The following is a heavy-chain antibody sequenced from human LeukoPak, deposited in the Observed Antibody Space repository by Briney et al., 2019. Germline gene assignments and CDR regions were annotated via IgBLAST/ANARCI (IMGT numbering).Heavy chain of an antibody. CDR2: SKSKTDGGTT. CDR1: GFTFSNAW. CDR3: TTGPF. V-gene: IGHV3-15*01. J-gene: IGHJ4*02. Sequence: GGSLRLSCVASGFTFSNAWMSWVRQAPGKGLEWVGRSKSKTDGGTTDYAAPVKGRFTISRDDSSNTVYLQMNSLKTEDTAVYYCTTGPFWGQGTLVTVSS.